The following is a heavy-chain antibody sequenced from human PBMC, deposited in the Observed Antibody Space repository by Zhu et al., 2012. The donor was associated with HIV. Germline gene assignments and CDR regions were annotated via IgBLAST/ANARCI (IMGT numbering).Heavy chain of an antibody. CDR1: GGSFSGYY. CDR2: INHSGST. J-gene: IGHJ4*02. Sequence: QVQLQQWGAGLLKPSETLSLTCAVYGGSFSGYYWSWIRQSPGKGPEWIGEINHSGSTSYNPSLQSRVTISVDTSKNQFSLKLSSVTAADTAVYYCASRRFNYGFMDRPGTTWGQGTLSPCPQ. CDR3: ASRRFNYGFMDRPGTT. D-gene: IGHD5-18*01. V-gene: IGHV4-34*01.